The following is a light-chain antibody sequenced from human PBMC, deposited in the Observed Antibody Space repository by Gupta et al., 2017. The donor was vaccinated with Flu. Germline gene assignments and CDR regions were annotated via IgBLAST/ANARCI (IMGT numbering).Light chain of an antibody. Sequence: QSVLTQPPSVSAAPVQKVTIPCSGSSSAIGNNYVSWYRQLPGTAPKLLIYDNGRRPSGIPDRSTGSKSGTSATLDITELQTGDEADYYCGTWSAGLNAWVFGGGTKLTVL. CDR2: DNG. J-gene: IGLJ3*02. CDR3: GTWSAGLNAWV. CDR1: SSAIGNNY. V-gene: IGLV1-51*01.